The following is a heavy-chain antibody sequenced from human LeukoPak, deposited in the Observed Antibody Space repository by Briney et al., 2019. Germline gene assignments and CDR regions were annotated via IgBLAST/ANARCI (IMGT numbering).Heavy chain of an antibody. Sequence: ASVKVSCKASGGTFSSYAISWVRQAPGQGLEWMGGIIPIFGTANYAQKFQGRVTITTDESTSTAYMELSSLRSEDTAVYYRARGRSRGGWADATSSGLFDPWGQGTLVTVSS. V-gene: IGHV1-69*05. CDR3: ARGRSRGGWADATSSGLFDP. J-gene: IGHJ5*02. D-gene: IGHD3-22*01. CDR1: GGTFSSYA. CDR2: IIPIFGTA.